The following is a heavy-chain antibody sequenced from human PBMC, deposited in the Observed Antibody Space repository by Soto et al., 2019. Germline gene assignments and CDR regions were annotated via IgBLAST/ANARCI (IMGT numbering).Heavy chain of an antibody. CDR3: AIDQRYDFWSGYYRDYGMDV. CDR2: ISSRSSYI. CDR1: GFTFSSYT. Sequence: GGSLRLSCAASGFTFSSYTMNWVRQAPGKGLEWVSSISSRSSYIYYADSVKGRFTISRDNAKISVYLQMNSLRAEDTAVYYCAIDQRYDFWSGYYRDYGMDVWGQGT. J-gene: IGHJ6*02. D-gene: IGHD3-3*01. V-gene: IGHV3-21*01.